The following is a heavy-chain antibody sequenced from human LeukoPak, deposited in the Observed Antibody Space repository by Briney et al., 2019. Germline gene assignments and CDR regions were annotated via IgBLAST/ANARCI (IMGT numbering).Heavy chain of an antibody. J-gene: IGHJ4*02. Sequence: GGSLRLSCAASGFTFSSYWMSWVRQAPATGLELVANIQKDGSEKYYVDSGKGRFTISRDNAKKSLYLQMNSLRAEDTAVYYCARHLSGVTGYTYGRGIDYWGQGTLVTVSS. D-gene: IGHD5-18*01. CDR3: ARHLSGVTGYTYGRGIDY. CDR1: GFTFSSYW. CDR2: IQKDGSEK. V-gene: IGHV3-7*01.